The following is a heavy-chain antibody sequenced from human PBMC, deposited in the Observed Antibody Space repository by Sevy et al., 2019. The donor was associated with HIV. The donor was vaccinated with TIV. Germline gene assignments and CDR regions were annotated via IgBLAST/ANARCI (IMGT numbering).Heavy chain of an antibody. D-gene: IGHD7-27*01. Sequence: GGSLRLSCAASGFTFSSYAMSWVRQAPGKGLEGVSAISGSGGSTYYADSVKGRFTISRDNSKNTLYLQMNSLRAEDTAVYYCASSYWGYEDYWGQGTLVTVSS. J-gene: IGHJ4*02. CDR3: ASSYWGYEDY. V-gene: IGHV3-23*01. CDR2: ISGSGGST. CDR1: GFTFSSYA.